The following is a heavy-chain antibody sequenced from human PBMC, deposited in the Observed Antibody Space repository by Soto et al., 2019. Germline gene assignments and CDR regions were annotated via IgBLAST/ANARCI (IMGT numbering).Heavy chain of an antibody. D-gene: IGHD1-26*01. V-gene: IGHV1-2*02. CDR3: ARIKWGLDYYSGMDV. CDR2: INPKTAAT. Sequence: ASVKVSCKASGYTFSDYFIQWLRQAPGQGLEWVAWINPKTAATNYAKKFQDRVTVTSDTSFSTAYLELTRLRPDDTALYYCARIKWGLDYYSGMDVWGQGTAVTVSS. J-gene: IGHJ6*02. CDR1: GYTFSDYF.